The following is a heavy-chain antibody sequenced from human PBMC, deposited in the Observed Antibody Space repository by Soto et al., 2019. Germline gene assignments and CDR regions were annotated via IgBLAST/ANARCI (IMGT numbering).Heavy chain of an antibody. J-gene: IGHJ4*02. V-gene: IGHV5-10-1*01. CDR3: ARVGGGYNFPPLDY. CDR2: IDPSDSYT. CDR1: GYSFTSYW. D-gene: IGHD5-12*01. Sequence: GASLKISCKGSGYSFTSYWISWVRQMPGKGLEWMGRIDPSDSYTNYSPSFQGHVTISADKSISTAYLQWSSLKASDTAMYYCARVGGGYNFPPLDYWGQGTLVTVSS.